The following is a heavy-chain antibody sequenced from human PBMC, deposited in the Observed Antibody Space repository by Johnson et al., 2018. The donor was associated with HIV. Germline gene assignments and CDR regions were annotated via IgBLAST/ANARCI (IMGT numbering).Heavy chain of an antibody. D-gene: IGHD5-18*01. V-gene: IGHV3-66*02. J-gene: IGHJ3*02. CDR3: ARYSYGTLDALDI. CDR1: GFTVSSNY. CDR2: SWNSGSI. Sequence: VQLVESGGGVVQPGRSLRLSCAASGFTVSSNYMSWVRQAPGKGMEWISSISWNSGSIGYADSVRGRFTISRDNSKNTLYLQMNSLRADDTAVYYCARYSYGTLDALDIWGHGTMVTVSS.